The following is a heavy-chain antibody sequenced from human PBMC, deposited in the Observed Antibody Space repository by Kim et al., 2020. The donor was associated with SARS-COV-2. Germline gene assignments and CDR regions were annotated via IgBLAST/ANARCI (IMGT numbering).Heavy chain of an antibody. Sequence: GGSLRLSCAASGFTVSSNYMSWVRQAPGKGLEWVSVIYSGGSTYYADSVKGRFTISRDNSKNTLYLQMNSLRAEDTAVYYCTGSGRGPVYYYGMDVWGQGTTVTVSS. CDR2: IYSGGST. V-gene: IGHV3-53*01. CDR3: TGSGRGPVYYYGMDV. J-gene: IGHJ6*02. CDR1: GFTVSSNY. D-gene: IGHD3-10*01.